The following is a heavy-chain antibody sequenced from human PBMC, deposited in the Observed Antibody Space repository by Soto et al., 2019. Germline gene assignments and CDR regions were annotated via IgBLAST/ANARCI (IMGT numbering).Heavy chain of an antibody. CDR2: ISYDGSNK. CDR3: AKQQLEYYYYYGMDV. J-gene: IGHJ6*02. CDR1: GFTFSSYG. D-gene: IGHD6-13*01. Sequence: QVQLVESGGGVVQPGRSLRLSCAASGFTFSSYGMHWVRQAPGKGLEWVAVISYDGSNKYYADSVKGRFTISRDNSKNTRYLQMNSLRAEDTAVYYCAKQQLEYYYYYGMDVWGQGTTVTVSS. V-gene: IGHV3-30*18.